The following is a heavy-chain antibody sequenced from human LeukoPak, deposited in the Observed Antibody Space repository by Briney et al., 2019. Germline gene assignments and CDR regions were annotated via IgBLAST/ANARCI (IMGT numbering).Heavy chain of an antibody. CDR3: ARRVRYCSSTSCYTGGYYYYYYMDV. Sequence: SETLSLTCAVYGGSFSGYYWSWIRQPPGKGLEWIGEINHSGSTNYNPSLKSRVTISVDTSKNQFSLKLSSVTAADTAVYYCARRVRYCSSTSCYTGGYYYYYYMDVWGKGTTVTVSS. CDR1: GGSFSGYY. D-gene: IGHD2-2*02. CDR2: INHSGST. J-gene: IGHJ6*03. V-gene: IGHV4-34*01.